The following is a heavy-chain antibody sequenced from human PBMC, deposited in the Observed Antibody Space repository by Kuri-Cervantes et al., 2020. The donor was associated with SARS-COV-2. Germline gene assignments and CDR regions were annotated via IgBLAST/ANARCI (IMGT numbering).Heavy chain of an antibody. CDR1: GFTFSSYD. J-gene: IGHJ6*02. Sequence: GGSLRLSCAASGFTFSSYDMHWVRQATGKGLEWVSAIGTAGDTYYSGSGKGRFTSSRENAKNSLYLQMNSLRAGDTAVYYCARGSYNWNYWSGRVSGMDVWGQGTTVTVSS. CDR3: ARGSYNWNYWSGRVSGMDV. D-gene: IGHD1-7*01. CDR2: IGTAGDT. V-gene: IGHV3-13*04.